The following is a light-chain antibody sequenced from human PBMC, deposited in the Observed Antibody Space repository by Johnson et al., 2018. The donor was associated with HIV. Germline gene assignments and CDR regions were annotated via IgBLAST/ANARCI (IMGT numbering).Light chain of an antibody. CDR1: SSNIENNY. V-gene: IGLV1-51*02. J-gene: IGLJ1*01. CDR3: GTWDSSLSSYV. Sequence: QSVLTQPPSVSAAPGQKVTISCSGSSSNIENNYVSWYQQLPGTAPKLLIYEDNRRPSGTPDRFSGSKSGTSATLAITGLQTGDEADYYCGTWDSSLSSYVFGTGTKVTVL. CDR2: EDN.